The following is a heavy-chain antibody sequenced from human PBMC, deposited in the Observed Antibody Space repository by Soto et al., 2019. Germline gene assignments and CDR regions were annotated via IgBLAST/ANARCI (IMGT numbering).Heavy chain of an antibody. Sequence: QVQLVQSGAEVKKPGSSVKVSCKASGGTFSSYAISWVRQAPGQGLEWMGGIIPIFGTANYAQKFQGRVTITADESTSTAYMELSSLRSEDTAVYYWSRVLPAETGSSGWEFFDYWGQGTLVTVSS. J-gene: IGHJ4*02. V-gene: IGHV1-69*01. CDR1: GGTFSSYA. CDR2: IIPIFGTA. D-gene: IGHD6-19*01. CDR3: SRVLPAETGSSGWEFFDY.